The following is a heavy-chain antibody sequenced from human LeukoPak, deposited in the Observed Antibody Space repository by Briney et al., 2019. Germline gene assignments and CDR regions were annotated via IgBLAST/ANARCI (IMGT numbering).Heavy chain of an antibody. J-gene: IGHJ4*02. CDR3: ARDNPPDY. V-gene: IGHV3-7*03. CDR2: IKQDGSEK. CDR1: GFTFSSSW. Sequence: GGSLRLSCVASGFTFSSSWMSWVRQAPGKGLEWVANIKQDGSEKSYVESVRGRFTISRDNAKNSLYLQLNSLRAEDTALYYCARDNPPDYWGQGALVTVSS.